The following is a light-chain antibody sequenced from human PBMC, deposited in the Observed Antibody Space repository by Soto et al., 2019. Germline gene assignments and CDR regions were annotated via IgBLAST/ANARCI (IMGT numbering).Light chain of an antibody. CDR2: EVS. CDR1: QILVYSDGNTY. CDR3: MQGSHCPLN. V-gene: IGKV2-30*01. J-gene: IGKJ4*01. Sequence: DVVLTQSPLSLPVTLVRPASISCMSSQILVYSDGNTYLTWFQQRQGQSPRRLLFEVSKRQSGVPDRFRGSGSATDLTLKISRVEAEDVGVHYCMQGSHCPLNFGGGTKVDI.